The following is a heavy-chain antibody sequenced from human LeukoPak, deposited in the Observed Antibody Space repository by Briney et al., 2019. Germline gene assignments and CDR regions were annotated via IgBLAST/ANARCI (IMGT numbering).Heavy chain of an antibody. V-gene: IGHV4-59*01. CDR3: ARGLYPYDSSGYYAPYYFDY. Sequence: PSETLSLTCTISGGSISSYYWSWIRQPPGKGLEWIGYIYYSGSTNYNPSLKSRVTISVDTSKNQFSLKLSSVTAADTAVYYRARGLYPYDSSGYYAPYYFDYWGQGTLVTVSS. CDR1: GGSISSYY. CDR2: IYYSGST. D-gene: IGHD3-22*01. J-gene: IGHJ4*02.